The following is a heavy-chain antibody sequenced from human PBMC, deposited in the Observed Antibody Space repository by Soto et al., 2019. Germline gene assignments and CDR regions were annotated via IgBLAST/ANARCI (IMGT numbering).Heavy chain of an antibody. J-gene: IGHJ4*02. CDR2: ISGSGGNT. CDR3: AKEYCIGGSCYWTDC. V-gene: IGHV3-23*04. D-gene: IGHD2-15*01. Sequence: EVHLVESGGGLVQPGGSLRLSCAASGFTFSNYAMSWVRQAPGKGLEWVSGISGSGGNTYYADSVKGRFTISRDNSKNTLYLQLNSLRVEDTAVYYCAKEYCIGGSCYWTDCWGLGTLVTVSS. CDR1: GFTFSNYA.